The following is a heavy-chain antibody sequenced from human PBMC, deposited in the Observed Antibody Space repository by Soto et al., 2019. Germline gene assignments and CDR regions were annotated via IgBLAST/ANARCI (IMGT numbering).Heavy chain of an antibody. CDR3: ARVWYYYDSSGYYYGPWFDP. D-gene: IGHD3-22*01. Sequence: SETLSLTCTVSGGSISSSSCHWGWIRQPPGKGLEWIGYIYHSGSTYYNPSLKSRVTISVDRSKNQFSLKLSSVTAADTAVYYCARVWYYYDSSGYYYGPWFDPWGQGTLVTVSS. V-gene: IGHV4-39*07. J-gene: IGHJ5*02. CDR2: IYHSGST. CDR1: GGSISSSSCH.